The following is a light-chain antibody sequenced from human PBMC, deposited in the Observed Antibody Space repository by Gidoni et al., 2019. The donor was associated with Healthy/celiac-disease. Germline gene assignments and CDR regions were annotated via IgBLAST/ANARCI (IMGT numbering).Light chain of an antibody. J-gene: IGKJ4*01. CDR1: QSLVNSDGNTY. CDR3: MQGTHP. Sequence: DVVMTQSPLSLPVTLGQPASISCRSSQSLVNSDGNTYLNWFQQRPGQSPRRLIYKVSNRDSGVPDRFSGSGSGTDFTLKISRVEAEDVGVYYCMQGTHPFGGGTKVEIK. V-gene: IGKV2-30*01. CDR2: KVS.